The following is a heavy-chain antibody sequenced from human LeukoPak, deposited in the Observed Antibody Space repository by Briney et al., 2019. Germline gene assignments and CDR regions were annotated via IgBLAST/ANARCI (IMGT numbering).Heavy chain of an antibody. J-gene: IGHJ4*02. CDR2: ISSTSTYI. D-gene: IGHD6-19*01. Sequence: GGSLILSCAASGFTFSSYSMNWVRQAPGKGLEWVSSISSTSTYIYYADSVKGRFTISRDNAKNSLYLQMNSLRAEDTAVYYCATEFLGAVAETGDYWGQGTLVTVSS. V-gene: IGHV3-21*01. CDR1: GFTFSSYS. CDR3: ATEFLGAVAETGDY.